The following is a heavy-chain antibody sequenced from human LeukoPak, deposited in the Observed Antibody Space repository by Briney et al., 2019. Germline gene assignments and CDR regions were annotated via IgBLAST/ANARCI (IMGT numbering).Heavy chain of an antibody. D-gene: IGHD5-18*01. J-gene: IGHJ4*02. CDR1: GGSISIYY. CDR2: IYTSGST. V-gene: IGHV4-4*07. Sequence: PSETLSLTCTVPGGSISIYYWSWIRQPAGKGLEWIGRIYTSGSTNYNPSLKSRVNMSVDTSKNQFSLKLSSVTAADTAVYYCARVNYSYGTLHYWGQGTLVTVSS. CDR3: ARVNYSYGTLHY.